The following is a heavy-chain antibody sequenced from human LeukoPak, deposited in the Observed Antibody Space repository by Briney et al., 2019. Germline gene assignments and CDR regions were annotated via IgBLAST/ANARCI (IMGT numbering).Heavy chain of an antibody. CDR3: ARDWNYYYYYGMDV. J-gene: IGHJ6*02. CDR1: GFTFSSYS. Sequence: PGGSLRLSCAASGFTFSSYSMNWVRQAPGKGLEWVSHITASGTAMFYADSVKGRFTISRDNAKNSLYLQMNSLRAEDTAVYYCARDWNYYYYYGMDVWGQGTTVTVSS. V-gene: IGHV3-48*01. CDR2: ITASGTAM. D-gene: IGHD1-1*01.